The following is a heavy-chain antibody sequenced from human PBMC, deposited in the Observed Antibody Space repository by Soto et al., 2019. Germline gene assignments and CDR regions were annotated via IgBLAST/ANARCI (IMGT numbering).Heavy chain of an antibody. V-gene: IGHV1-69*18. J-gene: IGHJ6*02. CDR2: IIPMFGTT. CDR1: GGTFNSYS. D-gene: IGHD7-27*01. Sequence: QVQLVQSGAEVKTPGSSVKVSCEASGGTFNSYSINWVRQAPGQGLEWMGRIIPMFGTTDYAQRFQGRVTFTADESTNTASMEVTNLTSEDTAVYYCARAEVLTFARFYDVDVWGQGTTVTVSS. CDR3: ARAEVLTFARFYDVDV.